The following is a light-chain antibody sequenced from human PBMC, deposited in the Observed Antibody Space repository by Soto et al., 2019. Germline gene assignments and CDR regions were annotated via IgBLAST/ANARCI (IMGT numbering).Light chain of an antibody. CDR1: SSDVGVYNY. CDR2: EVS. J-gene: IGLJ3*02. V-gene: IGLV2-14*01. Sequence: QSALTQPASVSGSPGQSITISCTGTSSDVGVYNYVSWYQQHPGKAPKLMIYEVSNRPSGVSNLFSGYKSGNTASLTISGLQAEEEADYYCSSYTSSSTLVFGGGTKLTVL. CDR3: SSYTSSSTLV.